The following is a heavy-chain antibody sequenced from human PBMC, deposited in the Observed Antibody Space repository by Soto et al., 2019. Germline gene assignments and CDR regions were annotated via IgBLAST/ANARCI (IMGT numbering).Heavy chain of an antibody. CDR3: ARGVPRDGYSYYYMDV. D-gene: IGHD3-10*02. Sequence: HVQLVQSGAEVKKPGSSVKVSCKASGGTFSSYTIRWVRQAPGQGLEWMGRIIPIRGRANYAQKVQGRVPITADKSTSPAYRELSSLRSEDPAVYYWARGVPRDGYSYYYMDVWGKGTTVTVSS. CDR1: GGTFSSYT. V-gene: IGHV1-69*08. CDR2: IIPIRGRA. J-gene: IGHJ6*03.